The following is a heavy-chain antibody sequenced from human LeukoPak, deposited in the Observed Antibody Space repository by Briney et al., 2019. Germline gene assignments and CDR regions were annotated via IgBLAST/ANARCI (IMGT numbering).Heavy chain of an antibody. D-gene: IGHD5-24*01. CDR1: GGSISSGSYY. CDR2: IYYSGST. Sequence: PSETLSLTCTVSGGSISSGSYYWSWIRQPAGKGLEWIGYIYYSGSTNYNPSLKSRVTISVDTSKNQFSLKLSSVTAADTAVYYCARRRGRDGYSPWGQGTLVTVSS. CDR3: ARRRGRDGYSP. J-gene: IGHJ5*02. V-gene: IGHV4-61*10.